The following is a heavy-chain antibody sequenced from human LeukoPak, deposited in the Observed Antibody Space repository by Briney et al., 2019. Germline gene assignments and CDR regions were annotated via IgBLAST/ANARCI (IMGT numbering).Heavy chain of an antibody. J-gene: IGHJ3*02. CDR3: ARLRGGIYSSRDAFDI. V-gene: IGHV1-18*04. CDR2: TSPYNGDT. CDR1: GYSFTTNG. Sequence: ASVRVSCKASGYSFTTNGISWVRQAPGQGLEWRAWTSPYNGDTKDAEDLKDRVTLTTDTSTSTAYMELRSLTSDDTAVYYCARLRGGIYSSRDAFDIWGQGTMVTVSS. D-gene: IGHD6-19*01.